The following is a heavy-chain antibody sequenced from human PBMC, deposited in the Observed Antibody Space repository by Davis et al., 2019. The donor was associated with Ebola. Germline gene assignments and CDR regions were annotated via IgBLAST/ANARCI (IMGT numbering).Heavy chain of an antibody. CDR2: VYSTGII. Sequence: MPSDTLSLTCSVPGGSISNFYWNWIRQSAEKGLEWIGRVYSTGIINYNPSLKSRVTISVDTFKNQLSLILTSVTAADTAVYYCAKWGSVAGDYYDGMDVWGQGTTVTVSS. J-gene: IGHJ6*02. D-gene: IGHD6-19*01. V-gene: IGHV4-4*07. CDR1: GGSISNFY. CDR3: AKWGSVAGDYYDGMDV.